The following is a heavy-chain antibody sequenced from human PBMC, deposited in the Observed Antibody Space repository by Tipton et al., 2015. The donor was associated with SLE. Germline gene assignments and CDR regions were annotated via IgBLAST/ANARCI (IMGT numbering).Heavy chain of an antibody. CDR1: GFTFSNYAM. D-gene: IGHD5-18*01. J-gene: IGHJ5*02. CDR2: IYYTGTTT. V-gene: IGHV4-28*01. Sequence: LRLSCAASGFTFSNYAMTWIRQPPGKGLEWIGSIYYTGTTTYYNSFLKSRVTMSVDTSKNQFSLRLTSVIAADTAVYYCARLHGYSYGLNWFDPWGQGTLISVSS. CDR3: ARLHGYSYGLNWFDP.